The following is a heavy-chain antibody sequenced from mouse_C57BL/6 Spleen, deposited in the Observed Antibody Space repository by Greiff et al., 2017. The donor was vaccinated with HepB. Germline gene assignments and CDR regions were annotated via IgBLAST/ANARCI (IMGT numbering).Heavy chain of an antibody. Sequence: VQLQQSGAELVKPGASVKLSCKASGYTFTSYWMHWVKQRPGQGLEWIGMIHPNSGSTNYNEKFKSKATLTVDKSSSTAYMQLSSLTSEDSAVYYCAREAITTAFPWFAYWGQGTLVTVSA. CDR1: GYTFTSYW. D-gene: IGHD1-2*01. J-gene: IGHJ3*01. CDR3: AREAITTAFPWFAY. CDR2: IHPNSGST. V-gene: IGHV1-64*01.